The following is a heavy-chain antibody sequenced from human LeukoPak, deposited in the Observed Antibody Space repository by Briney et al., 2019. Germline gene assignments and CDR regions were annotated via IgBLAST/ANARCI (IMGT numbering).Heavy chain of an antibody. CDR1: EFSLSTSGVG. CDR3: AHLLYYDILRGFDY. V-gene: IGHV2-5*02. Sequence: SGPTLVNPTQTLTLTCTFSEFSLSTSGVGVGWIRQPPGKALEWLALIYWDDDKRYSPSLKSRLTITKDTSKNQVVLTMTNMDPVDTATYYCAHLLYYDILRGFDYWGQGTLVTVSS. D-gene: IGHD3-9*01. CDR2: IYWDDDK. J-gene: IGHJ4*02.